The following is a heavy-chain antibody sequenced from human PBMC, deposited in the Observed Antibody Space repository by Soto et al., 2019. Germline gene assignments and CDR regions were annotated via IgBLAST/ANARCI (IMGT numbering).Heavy chain of an antibody. CDR3: AKGGYYSLFDI. V-gene: IGHV3-23*01. Sequence: GGSLRLSCVVSGFPFSSYAMSWVRQTPGKGLEWVSGISGSGGRTYYADSVKGRFTISRDNSNNTLSLQMHILRVEDTAVYFCAKGGYYSLFDIWGQGTMVTVSS. CDR1: GFPFSSYA. D-gene: IGHD3-16*01. J-gene: IGHJ3*02. CDR2: ISGSGGRT.